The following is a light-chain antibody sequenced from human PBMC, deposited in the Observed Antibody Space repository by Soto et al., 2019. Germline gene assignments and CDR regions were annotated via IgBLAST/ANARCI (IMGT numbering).Light chain of an antibody. V-gene: IGKV3-11*01. J-gene: IGKJ1*01. CDR1: QSVSSY. Sequence: EIVLTQSPAILPMSPGESATLSCRASQSVSSYFAWYQQKPGQAPRLLIYDASNRATGVPARFSGSGSGTDFTLTISSLEPEDFAVYYCQQRRYWPVTFGQGTKVEIK. CDR3: QQRRYWPVT. CDR2: DAS.